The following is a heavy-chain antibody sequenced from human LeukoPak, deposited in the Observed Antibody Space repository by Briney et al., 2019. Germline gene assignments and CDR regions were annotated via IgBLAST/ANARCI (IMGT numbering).Heavy chain of an antibody. CDR1: GCSISSYY. CDR2: IYYSGST. D-gene: IGHD3-3*01. V-gene: IGHV4-59*08. CDR3: ARRDPNYDLAWFGP. Sequence: SETLSLTCTVSGCSISSYYWSWIRQPPGKGLEWIGYIYYSGSTNYNPSLRSRVTISVDTSKNQFSLRLSSVTAADTAVYYCARRDPNYDLAWFGPWGQGTLVTVSS. J-gene: IGHJ5*02.